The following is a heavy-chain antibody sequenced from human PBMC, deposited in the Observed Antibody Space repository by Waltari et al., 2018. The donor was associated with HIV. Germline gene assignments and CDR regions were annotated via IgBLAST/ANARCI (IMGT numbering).Heavy chain of an antibody. D-gene: IGHD2-2*01. CDR2: ISYDGSNK. J-gene: IGHJ4*02. CDR1: GFTFSSYG. CDR3: AKGGGCSSTSCYCDY. V-gene: IGHV3-30*18. Sequence: QVQLVESGGGVVQPGRSLRLSCAASGFTFSSYGMQWVRQAPGKGLGWGAVISYDGSNKYYADSVKGRFTISRDNSKNTLYLQMNSLRAEDTAVYYWAKGGGCSSTSCYCDYWGQGTLVTVSS.